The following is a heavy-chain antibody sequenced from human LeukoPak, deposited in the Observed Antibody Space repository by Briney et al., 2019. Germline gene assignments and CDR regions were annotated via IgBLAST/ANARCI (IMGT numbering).Heavy chain of an antibody. CDR1: GLRFSNYG. D-gene: IGHD5-18*01. V-gene: IGHV3-30*02. CDR3: AKVRVDTAMVDAFDI. Sequence: QLGGSLRLSCAASGLRFSNYGMHWVRQAPGKGLEWAAFIRFDGSSKYFADSVKGRFIISRDNFQNTLILQMNNLKVEDTAVYYCAKVRVDTAMVDAFDIWGQGTRVVVSS. CDR2: IRFDGSSK. J-gene: IGHJ3*02.